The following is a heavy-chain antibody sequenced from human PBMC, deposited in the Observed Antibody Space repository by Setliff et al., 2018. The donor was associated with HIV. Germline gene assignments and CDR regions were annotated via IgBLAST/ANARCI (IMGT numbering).Heavy chain of an antibody. CDR3: ARAIFGIVYYYMDV. Sequence: LSLTCAVYGGSFSGYYWSWIRQPPGKGLEWIGEINHSGSTNYNPSLKSRVTISVDTSKNQFSLKLSSVTAADTAVYYCARAIFGIVYYYMDVWGKGTTVTV. CDR2: INHSGST. CDR1: GGSFSGYY. J-gene: IGHJ6*03. D-gene: IGHD3-3*01. V-gene: IGHV4-34*01.